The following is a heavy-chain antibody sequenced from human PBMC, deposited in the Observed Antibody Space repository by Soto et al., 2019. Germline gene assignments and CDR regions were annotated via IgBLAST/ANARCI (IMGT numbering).Heavy chain of an antibody. D-gene: IGHD4-17*01. J-gene: IGHJ5*02. V-gene: IGHV3-20*04. Sequence: EVQLVESGGGVVRPGGSLRLACAVSGFSLDEYGMSWVRQAPGKGLERVSGMHRNGVSTGYADSVKGRFTISREDAKNSLYLQMNSLRAEDTAFYYCARDHRWGYEYGDYGDPWGHGTLVTVSS. CDR1: GFSLDEYG. CDR2: MHRNGVST. CDR3: ARDHRWGYEYGDYGDP.